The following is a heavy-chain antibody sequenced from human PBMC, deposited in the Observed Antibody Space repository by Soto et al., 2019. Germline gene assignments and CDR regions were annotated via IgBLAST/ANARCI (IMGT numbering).Heavy chain of an antibody. Sequence: GGSLRLSCAASGFTFSSYWMHWVRQAPGKGLVWVSRINSDGSSTSYADSVKGRFTISGDNAKNTLYRQMNSLRAEDTAVYYCARDGSGDYIWGSFFDAFDIWGQGTMVTVSS. CDR2: INSDGSST. D-gene: IGHD3-16*01. J-gene: IGHJ3*02. V-gene: IGHV3-74*01. CDR3: ARDGSGDYIWGSFFDAFDI. CDR1: GFTFSSYW.